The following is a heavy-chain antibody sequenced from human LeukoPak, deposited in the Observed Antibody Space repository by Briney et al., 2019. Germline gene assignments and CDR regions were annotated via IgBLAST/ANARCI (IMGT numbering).Heavy chain of an antibody. CDR2: INPNSGGT. V-gene: IGHV1-2*02. D-gene: IGHD1-26*01. CDR3: ARGGGSYKFVGDY. CDR1: GYTFTGYY. Sequence: ASVTVSFKSSGYTFTGYYMHWVRQAPGQGLEWMGWINPNSGGTNYAQKFQGRVTMTRDTSISTAYMELSRLRSDDTAVYYCARGGGSYKFVGDYWGQGTLVTVSS. J-gene: IGHJ4*02.